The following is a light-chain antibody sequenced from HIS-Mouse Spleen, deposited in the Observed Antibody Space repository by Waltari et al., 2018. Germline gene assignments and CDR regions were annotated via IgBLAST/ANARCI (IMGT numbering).Light chain of an antibody. V-gene: IGLV3-10*01. CDR1: ALPNKS. J-gene: IGLJ2*01. CDR3: YSTDSSGNHRV. CDR2: EDS. Sequence: SYELTQPPSVSVSPGQTARITCAGDALPNKSASLYQQKSGQAPVLVIYEDSKRPSGIPERFSGSSSGTMATLTISGAQVEDEADYYCYSTDSSGNHRVFGGGTKLTVL.